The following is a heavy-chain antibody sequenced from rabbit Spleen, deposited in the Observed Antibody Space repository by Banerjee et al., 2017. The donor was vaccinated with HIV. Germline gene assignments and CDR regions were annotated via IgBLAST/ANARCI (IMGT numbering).Heavy chain of an antibody. CDR1: GFSFSSRYY. CDR2: VYGGSSANT. D-gene: IGHD2-1*01. Sequence: QSLEESGGDLVKPGASLTLTCTASGFSFSSRYYMCWVRQAPGKGLEWVACVYGGSSANTYSATWAKGRFTVSKTASTTVTLQMTSLTAADTATYFCARAGAAGGDGGYFDLWGQGTLVTVS. J-gene: IGHJ4*01. V-gene: IGHV1S40*01. CDR3: ARAGAAGGDGGYFDL.